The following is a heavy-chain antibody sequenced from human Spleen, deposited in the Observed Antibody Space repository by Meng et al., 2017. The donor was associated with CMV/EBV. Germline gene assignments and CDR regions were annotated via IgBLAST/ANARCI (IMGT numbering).Heavy chain of an antibody. CDR2: ISSTGNTI. D-gene: IGHD3-10*01. CDR1: GLTFSSAE. J-gene: IGHJ4*02. Sequence: GGSLRLSCVASGLTFSSAEINLVRQAPGKGLEWVAYISSTGNTIYYADSVKDRFIISRDNAENSVYLQMNSLRVEDTAVYYCAREKIFGDYFDFWGQGALVTVSS. V-gene: IGHV3-48*03. CDR3: AREKIFGDYFDF.